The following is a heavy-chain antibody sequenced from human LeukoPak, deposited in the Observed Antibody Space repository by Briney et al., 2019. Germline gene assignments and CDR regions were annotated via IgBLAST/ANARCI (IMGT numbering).Heavy chain of an antibody. J-gene: IGHJ4*02. D-gene: IGHD3-22*01. V-gene: IGHV3-21*01. Sequence: GGSRRLPCGASALTLSCYSMLGVPQSPGKGREWVSSIIGSSRYIYYADSVKGRFTIPRDNPKNSLYVQVNSLRAEDTAVHYCARVGGGYESSCYYGTDMGYWGQGTLVTV. CDR3: ARVGGGYESSCYYGTDMGY. CDR2: IIGSSRYI. CDR1: ALTLSCYS.